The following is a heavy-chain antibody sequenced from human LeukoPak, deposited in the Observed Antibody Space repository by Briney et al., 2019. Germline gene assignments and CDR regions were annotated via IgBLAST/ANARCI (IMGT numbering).Heavy chain of an antibody. CDR1: GYTFTSYG. CDR2: ISAYNGNT. J-gene: IGHJ4*02. Sequence: ASVKVSCKASGYTFTSYGISWVRRAPGQGLEWMGWISAYNGNTNYAQKLQGRVTMTTDTSTSTAYMELRSLRSDDTAVYYCARDGRGVWGSYRRALFDYWGQGTLVTVSS. D-gene: IGHD3-16*02. CDR3: ARDGRGVWGSYRRALFDY. V-gene: IGHV1-18*01.